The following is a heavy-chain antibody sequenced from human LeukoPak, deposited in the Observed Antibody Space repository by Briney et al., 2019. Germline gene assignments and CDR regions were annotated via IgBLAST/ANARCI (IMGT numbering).Heavy chain of an antibody. V-gene: IGHV3-20*04. CDR2: INWNGGST. D-gene: IGHD2-15*01. Sequence: GGSLRLSCAASGFTFDDYGMSWVRQAPGKGLEWVSGINWNGGSTGYADSVKGRFTISRDNAKNSLYLQMNSLRAEDTAVYYCARGGGFCSGGSCYPPLDYWGQGTLVTVSS. J-gene: IGHJ4*02. CDR3: ARGGGFCSGGSCYPPLDY. CDR1: GFTFDDYG.